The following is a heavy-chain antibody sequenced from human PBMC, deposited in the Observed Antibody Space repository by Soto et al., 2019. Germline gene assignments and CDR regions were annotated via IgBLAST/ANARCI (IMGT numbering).Heavy chain of an antibody. V-gene: IGHV1-18*01. D-gene: IGHD3-9*01. J-gene: IGHJ4*01. CDR1: GYTFTSYG. CDR2: ISAYNGNT. Sequence: ASVKVSCKASGYTFTSYGIGWVRQAPGQGLEWMGWISAYNGNTNYAQKLQGRVTMTRDTSISTAYMELSSLRSDDTAVYYCARDPDILAGYSDYRGHGPLVTAPQ. CDR3: ARDPDILAGYSDY.